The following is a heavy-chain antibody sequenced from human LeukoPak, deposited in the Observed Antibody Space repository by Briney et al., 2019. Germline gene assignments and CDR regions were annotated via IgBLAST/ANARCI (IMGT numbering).Heavy chain of an antibody. V-gene: IGHV1-69*05. D-gene: IGHD2-15*01. J-gene: IGHJ1*01. CDR1: GGTFSSYA. CDR2: IIPIFGTA. Sequence: SVKVSCXASGGTFSSYAISWVRQAPGQGLEWMGRIIPIFGTANYAQKFQGRVTITTDESTSTAYMELSSLRSEDTAVYYCASEWWPQMEYFQHWGQGTLVTVSS. CDR3: ASEWWPQMEYFQH.